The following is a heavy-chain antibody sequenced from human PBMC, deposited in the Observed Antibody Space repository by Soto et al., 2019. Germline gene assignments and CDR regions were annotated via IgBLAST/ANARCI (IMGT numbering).Heavy chain of an antibody. V-gene: IGHV1-3*01. CDR2: INAGNGNT. D-gene: IGHD6-19*01. J-gene: IGHJ4*02. CDR3: SRVYSSGWYVG. Sequence: QVQLVQSGAEVKKPGASVKVSCKASGYTFTSYAMHWVRQAPGQRLEWMGWINAGNGNTKYSQKFQGRVTITRDTSASTAYMELSSLRSEDTAVYYCSRVYSSGWYVGWGQGTLVTVSS. CDR1: GYTFTSYA.